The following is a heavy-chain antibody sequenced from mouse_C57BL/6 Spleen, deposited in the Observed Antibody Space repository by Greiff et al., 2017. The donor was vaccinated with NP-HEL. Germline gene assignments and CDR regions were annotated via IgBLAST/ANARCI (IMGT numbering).Heavy chain of an antibody. CDR3: ARQMGYGSSYDAMDY. J-gene: IGHJ4*01. D-gene: IGHD1-1*01. V-gene: IGHV5-15*01. CDR2: ISNLAYSI. Sequence: EVKLMESGGGLVQPGGSLKLSCAASGFTFSDYGMAWVRQAPRKGPEWVAFISNLAYSIYYADTVTGRFTISRENAKNTLYLEMSSLRSEDTAMYYCARQMGYGSSYDAMDYWGQGTSVTVSS. CDR1: GFTFSDYG.